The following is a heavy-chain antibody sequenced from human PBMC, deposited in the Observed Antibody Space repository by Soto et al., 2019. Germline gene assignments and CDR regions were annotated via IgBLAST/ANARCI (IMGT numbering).Heavy chain of an antibody. Sequence: GGSLRLSCAASGFTFSGYYMSWIRQAPGKGLEWVSYISSSGSTIYYADSVKGRFTISRDNAKNSLYLQMNSLRAEDTAVYYCARFYYDSSGYSSYYYYYGMDVWGQGTTVTVSS. V-gene: IGHV3-11*01. D-gene: IGHD3-22*01. CDR2: ISSSGSTI. CDR3: ARFYYDSSGYSSYYYYYGMDV. CDR1: GFTFSGYY. J-gene: IGHJ6*02.